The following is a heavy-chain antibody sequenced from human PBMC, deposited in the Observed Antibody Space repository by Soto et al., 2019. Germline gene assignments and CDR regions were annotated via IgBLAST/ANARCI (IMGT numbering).Heavy chain of an antibody. CDR1: GGSISSSSYY. CDR3: ARHSITMVRGVTYYFDY. CDR2: IYYSGST. J-gene: IGHJ4*02. D-gene: IGHD3-10*01. Sequence: QLQLQESGPGLVKPSETLSLTCTVSGGSISSSSYYWGWIRQPPGKGLEWIGSIYYSGSTYYNPSLKSRVTMSVDTSKNQFSLKLSSVTAADTAVYYCARHSITMVRGVTYYFDYWGQGTLVTVSS. V-gene: IGHV4-39*01.